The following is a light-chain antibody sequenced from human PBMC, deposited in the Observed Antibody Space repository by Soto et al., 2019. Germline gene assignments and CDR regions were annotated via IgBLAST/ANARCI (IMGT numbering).Light chain of an antibody. V-gene: IGKV3-15*01. CDR3: QQYNNLPRT. CDR1: QSVSSD. J-gene: IGKJ1*01. Sequence: IVFAESDSRLSSCKGERAXXFSRASQSVSSDLAWYHQKPGLAHRLLIYSASTRATGIPARFSGSRSGTEFTLTINSLQSEDFAVYYCQQYNNLPRTLTQGTKVDIK. CDR2: SAS.